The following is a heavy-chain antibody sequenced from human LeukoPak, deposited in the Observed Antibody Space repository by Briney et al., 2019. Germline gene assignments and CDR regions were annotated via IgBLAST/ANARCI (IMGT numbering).Heavy chain of an antibody. CDR2: VSGSGASA. V-gene: IGHV3-23*01. Sequence: PGGSLRLSCAASGFTFSTYAMSWVRQAPGKGLEWVSTVSGSGASAHHGDSVKGRFTLSRDNSKNMVYLQMNSLRGEDTAVYYCAKDRGKQWPNWYFDVWGRGTLVTVSS. D-gene: IGHD6-19*01. J-gene: IGHJ2*01. CDR3: AKDRGKQWPNWYFDV. CDR1: GFTFSTYA.